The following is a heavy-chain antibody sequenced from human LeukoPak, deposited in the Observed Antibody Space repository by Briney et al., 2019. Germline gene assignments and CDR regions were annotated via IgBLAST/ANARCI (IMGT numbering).Heavy chain of an antibody. CDR3: ARQVSRYFDWFVHSRIFNY. V-gene: IGHV4-34*01. CDR2: INHSGST. J-gene: IGHJ4*02. D-gene: IGHD3-9*01. Sequence: KPSETLSLTCAVYGGSFSGYYWSWIRQPPGKGLEWIGEINHSGSTNYNPSLKSRVTISVDTSKNQFSLKLSSVTAADTAVYYCARQVSRYFDWFVHSRIFNYWGQGTLVTVSS. CDR1: GGSFSGYY.